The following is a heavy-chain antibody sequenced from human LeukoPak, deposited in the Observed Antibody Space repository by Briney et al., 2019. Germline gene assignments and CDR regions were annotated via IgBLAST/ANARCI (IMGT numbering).Heavy chain of an antibody. CDR1: GGSISSGGYS. CDR2: IYHSGST. D-gene: IGHD3-10*01. V-gene: IGHV4-30-2*01. J-gene: IGHJ4*02. CDR3: ARAHMVRGVIVCDFDY. Sequence: SETLSLTCAVSGGSISSGGYSWSWIRQPPGKGLEWIGYIYHSGSTYYNPSLKSRVTISVDRSKNQFSLKLSSVTAADTAVYYCARAHMVRGVIVCDFDYWGQGTLVTVSS.